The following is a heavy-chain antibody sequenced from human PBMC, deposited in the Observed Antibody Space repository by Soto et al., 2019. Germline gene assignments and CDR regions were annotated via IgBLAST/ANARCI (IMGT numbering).Heavy chain of an antibody. CDR1: GGTFSSYA. V-gene: IGHV1-69*12. Sequence: QVQLVQSGAEVKKPGSSVKVSCKASGGTFSSYAISWVRQAPGQGLEWMGGIIRIVGTANYAQKFQGRVTITADESTSTAYIELSSLRSEDTAVYYCAYAPYCYYGMDVWGQGTTVTVSS. CDR3: AYAPYCYYGMDV. J-gene: IGHJ6*02. CDR2: IIRIVGTA.